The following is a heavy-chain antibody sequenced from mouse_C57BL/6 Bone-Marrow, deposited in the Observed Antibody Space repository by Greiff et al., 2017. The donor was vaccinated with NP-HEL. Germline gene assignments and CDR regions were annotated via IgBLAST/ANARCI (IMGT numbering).Heavy chain of an antibody. CDR2: IRSKSNNYAT. V-gene: IGHV10-1*01. Sequence: GGGLVQPKGSLKLSCAASGFSFNTYAMNWVRQAPGKGLEWVARIRSKSNNYATYYADSVKDRFTISRDDSESMLYLQMNNLKTEDTAMYYCVRQLRLRMDYWGQGTSVTVSS. CDR1: GFSFNTYA. D-gene: IGHD3-2*02. CDR3: VRQLRLRMDY. J-gene: IGHJ4*01.